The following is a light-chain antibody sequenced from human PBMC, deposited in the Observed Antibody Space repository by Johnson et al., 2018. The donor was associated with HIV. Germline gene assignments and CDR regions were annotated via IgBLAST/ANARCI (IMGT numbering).Light chain of an antibody. CDR2: DNN. J-gene: IGLJ1*01. V-gene: IGLV1-51*01. CDR1: SSNIGNNY. Sequence: QSVLTQSPSVSAAPGQKVTISCSGSSSNIGNNYVSWYQQLPGAAPKLLIYDNNKRPSGIPDRFSGPKSGTSATLGITGLQTGDEADYYCGTWDSSLSAYVFATGTKVTVL. CDR3: GTWDSSLSAYV.